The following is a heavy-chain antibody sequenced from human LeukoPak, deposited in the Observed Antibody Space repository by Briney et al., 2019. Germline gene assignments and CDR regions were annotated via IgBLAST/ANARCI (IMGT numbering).Heavy chain of an antibody. CDR1: GFTFSSYG. Sequence: PGRSLRLSCAASGFTFSSYGMHWVRQAPGKGLEWVALISYDGSNKYYADSVKGRFTISRDNSKNTLYLQMNSLRAEDTAVYYCARRSSLDYWGQGTLVTVSS. CDR2: ISYDGSNK. CDR3: ARRSSLDY. J-gene: IGHJ4*02. V-gene: IGHV3-30*03.